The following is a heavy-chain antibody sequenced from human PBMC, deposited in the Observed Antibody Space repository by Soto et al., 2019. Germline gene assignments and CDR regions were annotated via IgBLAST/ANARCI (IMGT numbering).Heavy chain of an antibody. Sequence: VQLVESGGGLVKPGGSLRLSCAASGFTFSDYSMSWIRQAPGRGLEWVSYIGSGGRTIYYADSVEGRFTISRDNAKNSLYLQMNSLRAEDTAVYYCARDFRVEVRGVPGVGDYWGQGTLVSVSS. CDR1: GFTFSDYS. CDR3: ARDFRVEVRGVPGVGDY. V-gene: IGHV3-11*01. CDR2: IGSGGRTI. D-gene: IGHD3-10*01. J-gene: IGHJ4*02.